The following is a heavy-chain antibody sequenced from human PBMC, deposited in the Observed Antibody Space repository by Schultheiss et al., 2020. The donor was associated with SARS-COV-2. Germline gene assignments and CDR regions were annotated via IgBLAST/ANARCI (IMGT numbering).Heavy chain of an antibody. Sequence: GESLKISCAASGFTFSSYSMNWVRQAPGKGLVWVSRINSDGSSTSYADSVKGRFTISRDNAKNSLYLQMNSLRAEDTAVYYCAREQQLDYYYYGMDVWGQGTTVTVSS. D-gene: IGHD6-13*01. CDR3: AREQQLDYYYYGMDV. J-gene: IGHJ6*02. CDR2: INSDGSST. V-gene: IGHV3-74*01. CDR1: GFTFSSYS.